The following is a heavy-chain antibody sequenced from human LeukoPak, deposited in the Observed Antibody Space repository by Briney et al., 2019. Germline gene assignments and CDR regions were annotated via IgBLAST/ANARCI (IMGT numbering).Heavy chain of an antibody. D-gene: IGHD2-21*01. CDR1: GFTLSGYW. CDR3: ARYVVASACFDS. Sequence: GGSLGLSCAAYGFTLSGYWMHWVRQAPGEGLVWVSRMNSDGTTTTYADSVRGRFTISRDNAKNTLYLQMNSLRADDTAVYYCARYVVASACFDSWGQGTLVTVSS. J-gene: IGHJ4*02. V-gene: IGHV3-74*01. CDR2: MNSDGTTT.